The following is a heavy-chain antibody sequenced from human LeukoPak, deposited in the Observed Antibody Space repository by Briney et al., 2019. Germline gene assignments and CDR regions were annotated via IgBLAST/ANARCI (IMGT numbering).Heavy chain of an antibody. V-gene: IGHV3-23*01. J-gene: IGHJ4*02. CDR3: AKILAYCGGDCYGISAFDY. D-gene: IGHD2-21*02. CDR2: ISGSGGST. CDR1: GFTFSDYW. Sequence: GGSLRLSCAASGFTFSDYWMSWVRQAPGKGLEWVSAISGSGGSTYYADSVKGRFTISRDNSKNTLYLQMNSLRAEDTAVYYCAKILAYCGGDCYGISAFDYWGQGTLVTVSS.